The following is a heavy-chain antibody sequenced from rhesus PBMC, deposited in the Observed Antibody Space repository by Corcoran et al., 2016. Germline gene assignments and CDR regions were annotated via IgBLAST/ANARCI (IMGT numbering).Heavy chain of an antibody. CDR3: VRAVRFDV. J-gene: IGHJ5-1*01. V-gene: IGHV4-169*01. CDR2: IYGSGSST. CDR1: GGSISSSY. Sequence: GPGLVKPLETLSVTCAVSGGSISSSYWSWIRQAPGKGLEWIGYIYGSGSSTNYNPSLKSRVTLSVDTSKNQFSLKLSSVTAADTAVYYCVRAVRFDVWGPGVLVTVSS.